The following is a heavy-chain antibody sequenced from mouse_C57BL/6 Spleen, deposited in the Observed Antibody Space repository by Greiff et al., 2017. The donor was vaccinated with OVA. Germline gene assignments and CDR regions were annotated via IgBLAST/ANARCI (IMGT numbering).Heavy chain of an antibody. CDR2: INYDGSST. V-gene: IGHV5-16*01. Sequence: EVMLVESEGGLVQPGSSMKLSCTASGFTFSDYYMAWVRQVPEKGLEWVANINYDGSSTYYLDSLKSRFIISRDNAKNILYLQMSSLKSEDTATYYCARDLLGYFDVWGTGTTVTVSS. CDR1: GFTFSDYY. CDR3: ARDLLGYFDV. J-gene: IGHJ1*03.